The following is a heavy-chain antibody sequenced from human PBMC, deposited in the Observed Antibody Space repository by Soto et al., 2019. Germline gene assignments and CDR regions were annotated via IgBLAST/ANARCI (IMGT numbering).Heavy chain of an antibody. CDR3: ARDGVSPPPAGYYYYGMDV. D-gene: IGHD6-19*01. V-gene: IGHV1-69*13. Sequence: SVKVSCKASGGTFSSYAISWVRQAPGQGLEWMGGIIPIFGTANYAQKFQGRVTITADESTSTAYMELSSLRSEDTAVYYCARDGVSPPPAGYYYYGMDVWGQGTTVTVSS. CDR2: IIPIFGTA. J-gene: IGHJ6*02. CDR1: GGTFSSYA.